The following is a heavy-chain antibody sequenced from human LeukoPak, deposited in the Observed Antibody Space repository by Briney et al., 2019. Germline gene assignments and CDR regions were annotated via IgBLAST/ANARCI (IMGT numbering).Heavy chain of an antibody. CDR1: GGSISSGGYY. D-gene: IGHD3-16*01. V-gene: IGHV4-30-2*01. CDR3: ARVFGVEGAPDAFDI. Sequence: SETLSLTCTVSGGSISSGGYYWSWIRQPPGKGLEWIGYIYHSGSTYYNPSLKSRVTISVDRSKNQFSLKLSSVTAADTAVYYCARVFGVEGAPDAFDIWGQGTMVTVSS. J-gene: IGHJ3*02. CDR2: IYHSGST.